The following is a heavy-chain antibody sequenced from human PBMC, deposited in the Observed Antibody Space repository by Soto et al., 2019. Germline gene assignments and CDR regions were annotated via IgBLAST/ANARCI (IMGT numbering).Heavy chain of an antibody. J-gene: IGHJ6*02. CDR3: ARIDCTGGSCRPYAYYDMDV. CDR1: GFTFSSYA. Sequence: GGSLRLSCAASGFTFSSYAMSWVRQAPGKGLEWVSAISGSGGSTYYADSVKGRFTISRDNSKNTMYLQMNSLRVEDTAVYFCARIDCTGGSCRPYAYYDMDVWGQGTTVTVSS. CDR2: ISGSGGST. D-gene: IGHD2-15*01. V-gene: IGHV3-23*01.